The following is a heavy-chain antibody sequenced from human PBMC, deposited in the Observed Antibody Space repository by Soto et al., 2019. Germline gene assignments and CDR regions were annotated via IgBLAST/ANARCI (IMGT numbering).Heavy chain of an antibody. CDR3: ARSGAGEQRAFDY. CDR2: IWYDGSNK. Sequence: QVQLVESGGGVVQPGRSLRLSCAASGFTFSSYGMHWVRQAPDKGLEWVAVIWYDGSNKYYADSVKGRFTISRDNSKNTLYLQMNSLRAEDTAVYYCARSGAGEQRAFDYWGQGTLVTVSS. V-gene: IGHV3-33*01. D-gene: IGHD1-26*01. CDR1: GFTFSSYG. J-gene: IGHJ4*02.